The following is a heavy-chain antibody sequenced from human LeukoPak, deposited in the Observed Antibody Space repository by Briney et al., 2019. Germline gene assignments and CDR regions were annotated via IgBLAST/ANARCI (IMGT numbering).Heavy chain of an antibody. CDR1: GFTFSSYA. J-gene: IGHJ4*02. V-gene: IGHV3-23*01. Sequence: GGSLRLSCAASGFTFSSYAMSWVRQAPRKGLEWVSAISGSGGSTYYADSVKGRFTISRDNSKNTLYLQMNSLRAEDTAVYYCASYDSSGYYHYFDYWGQGTLVTVSS. CDR3: ASYDSSGYYHYFDY. CDR2: ISGSGGST. D-gene: IGHD3-22*01.